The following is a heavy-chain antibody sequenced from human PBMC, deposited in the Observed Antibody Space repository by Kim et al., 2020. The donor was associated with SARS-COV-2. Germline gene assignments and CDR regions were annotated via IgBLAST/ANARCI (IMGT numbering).Heavy chain of an antibody. CDR1: GGSISSYY. D-gene: IGHD1-20*01. J-gene: IGHJ3*02. V-gene: IGHV4-59*13. Sequence: SETLSLTCTVSGGSISSYYWSWIRQPPGKGLEWIGYIYYSGSTNYNPSLKSRVTISVDTSKNQFSLKLSSVTAADTAVYYCARGGGPPTSVFDAFDIWGQGTMVTVSS. CDR3: ARGGGPPTSVFDAFDI. CDR2: IYYSGST.